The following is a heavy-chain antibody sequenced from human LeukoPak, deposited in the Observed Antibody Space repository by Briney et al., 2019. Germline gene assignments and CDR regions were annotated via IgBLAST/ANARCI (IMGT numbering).Heavy chain of an antibody. CDR1: GGSISSYY. CDR3: ARGRKRYCSSTSCSRYYYFDY. D-gene: IGHD2-2*01. V-gene: IGHV4-59*12. J-gene: IGHJ4*02. Sequence: SETLSLTCTVSGGSISSYYWSWLRQPPGKGLEWIGYIYYSGSTNYNPSLKSRVTISVDTSKNQFSLKLSSVTAADTAVYYCARGRKRYCSSTSCSRYYYFDYWGQGTLVTVSS. CDR2: IYYSGST.